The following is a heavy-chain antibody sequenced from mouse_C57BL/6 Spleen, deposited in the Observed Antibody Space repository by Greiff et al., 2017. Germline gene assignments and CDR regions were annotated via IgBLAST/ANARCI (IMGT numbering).Heavy chain of an antibody. V-gene: IGHV1-54*01. D-gene: IGHD1-1*01. CDR3: ARCGSSPYWYFDV. CDR2: INPGSGGT. J-gene: IGHJ1*03. Sequence: QVQLQQSGAELVRPGTSVKVSCKASGYAFTNYLIEWVKQRPGQGLEWIGVINPGSGGTNYNEKFKGKATLTADKSSSTAYMQLSSLTSEDSAVXFCARCGSSPYWYFDVWGTGTTVTVSA. CDR1: GYAFTNYL.